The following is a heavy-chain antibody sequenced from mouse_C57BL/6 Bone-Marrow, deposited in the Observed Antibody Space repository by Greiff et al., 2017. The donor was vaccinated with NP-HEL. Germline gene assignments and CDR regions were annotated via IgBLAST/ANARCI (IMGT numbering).Heavy chain of an antibody. CDR2: IWSGGST. J-gene: IGHJ3*01. CDR3: ARNGGLPPFAY. D-gene: IGHD2-4*01. Sequence: VQLKQSGPGLVQPSQSLSITCTVSGFSLTSYGVHWVRQSPGKGLEWLGVIWSGGSTDYNAAFISRLSISKDNSKSQVFFKMNSLQADDTAIYYCARNGGLPPFAYWGQGTLVTVSA. V-gene: IGHV2-2*01. CDR1: GFSLTSYG.